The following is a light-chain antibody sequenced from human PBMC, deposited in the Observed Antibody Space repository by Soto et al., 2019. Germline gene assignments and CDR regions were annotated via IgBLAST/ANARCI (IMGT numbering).Light chain of an antibody. V-gene: IGKV1-5*03. J-gene: IGKJ1*01. CDR2: KAS. CDR3: QQYNSLWT. Sequence: DIQMTQSPSTLSASVGDRVTITCRASQSISSWLAWYQQKPGKAPKLLIYKASSLESGVPSRFSGSGSGTDFTLTIRSLQPDDFATYYCQQYNSLWTFGQGTKVEIK. CDR1: QSISSW.